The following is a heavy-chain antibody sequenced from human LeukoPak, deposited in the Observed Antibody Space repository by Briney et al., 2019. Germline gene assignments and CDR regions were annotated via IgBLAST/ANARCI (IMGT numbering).Heavy chain of an antibody. D-gene: IGHD3-22*01. Sequence: PSETLSLTCTVSGGSINNYYWTWIRQPPGKGLEWLGYIYYGGNTNYNPSLKSRVTISVDTSKNQFSLKLSSVTAADTAVYYCAGASYDSSGVHWGQGTLVTVSS. CDR1: GGSINNYY. CDR3: AGASYDSSGVH. J-gene: IGHJ4*02. V-gene: IGHV4-59*01. CDR2: IYYGGNT.